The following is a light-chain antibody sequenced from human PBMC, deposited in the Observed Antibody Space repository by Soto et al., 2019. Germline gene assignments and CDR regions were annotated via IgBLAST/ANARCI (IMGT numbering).Light chain of an antibody. CDR2: DAS. Sequence: AIQLPQSPAALSASVGDRVTITCRASQGISSALAWYQQKPGQAPKLLIYDASSLESGVPSRFSGSGSGTDFTLTISSLQPEDFATYYCQQFNSYPRTFGPGT. V-gene: IGKV1-13*02. CDR1: QGISSA. CDR3: QQFNSYPRT. J-gene: IGKJ3*01.